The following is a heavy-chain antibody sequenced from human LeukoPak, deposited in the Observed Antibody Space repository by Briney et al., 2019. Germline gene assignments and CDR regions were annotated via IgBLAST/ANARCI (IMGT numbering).Heavy chain of an antibody. V-gene: IGHV4-61*05. D-gene: IGHD3-22*01. CDR1: GGSISSSSYY. J-gene: IGHJ4*02. CDR3: ARVGSGYTFDY. CDR2: IYHRGST. Sequence: SETLSLTCTVSGGSISSSSYYWGWIRQPPGKGLEWIGYIYHRGSTNYNPSLKSRVTISVDTSKNQFSLKLSSVPAADTAVYYCARVGSGYTFDYWGQGTLVTVSS.